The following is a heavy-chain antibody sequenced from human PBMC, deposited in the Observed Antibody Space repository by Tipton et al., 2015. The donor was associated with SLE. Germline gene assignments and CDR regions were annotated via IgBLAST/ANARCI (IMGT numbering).Heavy chain of an antibody. CDR1: GLNFFTYG. J-gene: IGHJ1*01. V-gene: IGHV3-21*01. D-gene: IGHD6-13*01. Sequence: GSLRLPCAASGLNFFTYGMSWVRQAPGKGLEWVSGISGSGGDIDYADSVRGRFTISRDNAKNSLYLQMNSLRAEDTAVYSCARESLGPAAGTGGVFQHWGQGTLVTVSS. CDR2: ISGSGGDI. CDR3: ARESLGPAAGTGGVFQH.